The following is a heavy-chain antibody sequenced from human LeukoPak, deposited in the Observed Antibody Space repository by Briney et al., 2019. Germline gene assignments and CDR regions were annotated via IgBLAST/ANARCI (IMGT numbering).Heavy chain of an antibody. CDR1: GFTFSSYA. J-gene: IGHJ4*02. V-gene: IGHV3-23*01. D-gene: IGHD3-22*01. CDR2: ISGSGGST. Sequence: GGSLRLSCAASGFTFSSYAMSWVRQAPGKGLEWVSAISGSGGSTYYADSVKGRFTISRDNSKNTLYLQMNSLRAEDTAVYYCVKRAPDSSGYYRSYYFDYWGQGTLVTVSS. CDR3: VKRAPDSSGYYRSYYFDY.